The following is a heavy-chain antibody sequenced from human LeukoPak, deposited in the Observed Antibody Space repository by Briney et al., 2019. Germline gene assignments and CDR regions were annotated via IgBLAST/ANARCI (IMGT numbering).Heavy chain of an antibody. J-gene: IGHJ4*02. Sequence: GGSLRLSCAASGFTFSSYGMHWVRQAPGKGLEWAAVIWYDGSNKYYADSVKGRFTISRDNSKNSLFLQMNSLRAEDTAVYYCARLWGDGYISDSFDYWGQGTLVTVSS. CDR2: IWYDGSNK. D-gene: IGHD5-24*01. V-gene: IGHV3-33*01. CDR1: GFTFSSYG. CDR3: ARLWGDGYISDSFDY.